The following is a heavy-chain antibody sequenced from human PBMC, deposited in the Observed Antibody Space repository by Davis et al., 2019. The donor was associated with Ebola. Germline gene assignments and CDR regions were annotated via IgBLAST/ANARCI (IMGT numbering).Heavy chain of an antibody. Sequence: MPSETLSLTCTVSGGSIDSYYWSWIRQPPGKGLEWIGYIYYSGSTNYNPSLKSRVTISVDRSKNQFSLRLSSVTAADTAVYYCARLIVDSNGLYLGYFDSWGQGTLDTVSS. CDR2: IYYSGST. V-gene: IGHV4-59*01. CDR3: ARLIVDSNGLYLGYFDS. CDR1: GGSIDSYY. J-gene: IGHJ4*02. D-gene: IGHD3-22*01.